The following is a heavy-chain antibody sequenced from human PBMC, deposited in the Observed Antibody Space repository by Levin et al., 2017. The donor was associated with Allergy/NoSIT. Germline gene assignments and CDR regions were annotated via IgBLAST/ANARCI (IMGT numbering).Heavy chain of an antibody. Sequence: GGSLRLSCTASGFTFSTYAMSWVRQAPGKGLEWVSGISERGGSTYYADSVKGRFTISRDNSKNTLYLQMNSLRAEDTAIYYCAKDTAALYAGTYFDYWGQGTLVTVSS. CDR1: GFTFSTYA. CDR3: AKDTAALYAGTYFDY. J-gene: IGHJ4*02. V-gene: IGHV3-23*01. D-gene: IGHD6-13*01. CDR2: ISERGGST.